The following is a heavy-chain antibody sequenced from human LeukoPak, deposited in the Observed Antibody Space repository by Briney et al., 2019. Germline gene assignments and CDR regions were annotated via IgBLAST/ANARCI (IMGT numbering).Heavy chain of an antibody. D-gene: IGHD4-17*01. CDR2: INPSGGST. Sequence: ASVKVSCKASGYSFTSYYMHWVRQAPGQGLEWMGIINPSGGSTSYAQKFQGRVTMTRDMSTSTVNMELSSLRSEDTAVYYCARGPRTTAYYDAFDIWGQGIMVTVSS. CDR3: ARGPRTTAYYDAFDI. J-gene: IGHJ3*02. V-gene: IGHV1-46*01. CDR1: GYSFTSYY.